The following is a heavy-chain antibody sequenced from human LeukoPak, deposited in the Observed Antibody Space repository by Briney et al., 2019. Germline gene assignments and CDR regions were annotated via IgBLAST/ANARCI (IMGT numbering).Heavy chain of an antibody. CDR3: ARDLGSSSYHWFDP. J-gene: IGHJ5*02. CDR2: IYHSGST. Sequence: SETLSLTCAVSGGSISSSNWWSWVRQPPGKGLEWIGEIYHSGSTNYNPSLKSRVTISVDTSKNQFFLKLSSVTAADTAVYYCARDLGSSSYHWFDPWGQGTLVTVSS. D-gene: IGHD6-13*01. CDR1: GGSISSSNW. V-gene: IGHV4-4*02.